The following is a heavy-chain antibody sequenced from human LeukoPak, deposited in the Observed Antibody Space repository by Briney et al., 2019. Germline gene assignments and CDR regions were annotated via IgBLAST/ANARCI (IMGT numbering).Heavy chain of an antibody. CDR1: GGSISSYY. V-gene: IGHV4-4*07. Sequence: PSETLSLTCTVSGGSISSYYWSWIRQPAGKGLEWIGRIYTSGSTNYNPSLKSRVTMSVDTSKNQFSLKPSSVTAADTAVYYCASSPAYYYYGMDVWGQGTTVTVSS. CDR2: IYTSGST. CDR3: ASSPAYYYYGMDV. D-gene: IGHD2-2*01. J-gene: IGHJ6*02.